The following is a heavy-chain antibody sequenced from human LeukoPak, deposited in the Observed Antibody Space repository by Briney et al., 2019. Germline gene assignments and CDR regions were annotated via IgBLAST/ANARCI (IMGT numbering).Heavy chain of an antibody. D-gene: IGHD2-2*01. J-gene: IGHJ6*03. Sequence: GASVNVSCKASGYTFTSYYMHWVRQAPGQGPEWMGWINPNSGGTNYAQKFQGRVTMTRDTSISTAYMELSRLRSDDTAVYYCARDLHLLDQLRRNSQDYYYMDVWGKGPTVTVSS. CDR2: INPNSGGT. V-gene: IGHV1-2*02. CDR1: GYTFTSYY. CDR3: ARDLHLLDQLRRNSQDYYYMDV.